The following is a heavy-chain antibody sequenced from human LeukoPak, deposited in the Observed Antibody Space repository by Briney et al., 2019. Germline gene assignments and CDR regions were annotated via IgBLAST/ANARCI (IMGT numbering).Heavy chain of an antibody. CDR1: GGSFSGYY. CDR2: INHSGST. V-gene: IGHV4-34*01. J-gene: IGHJ5*02. D-gene: IGHD2-2*01. Sequence: PSETLSLTCAVYGGSFSGYYWSWIRQPPGKGLEWIGEINHSGSTNYNPSLKSRVTISVDTSKNQFSLKLSSVTAADTVVYYCARGLEVYCSSTSCFGRARFDPWGQGTLVTVSS. CDR3: ARGLEVYCSSTSCFGRARFDP.